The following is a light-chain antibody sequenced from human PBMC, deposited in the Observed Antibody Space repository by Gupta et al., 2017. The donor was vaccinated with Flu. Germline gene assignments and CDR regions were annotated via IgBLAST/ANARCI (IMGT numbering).Light chain of an antibody. CDR2: GSS. CDR1: QVIGSY. J-gene: IGKJ5*01. V-gene: IGKV1-9*01. Sequence: DVQLTQSPSFLSTSVGDRVTITCRASQVIGSYLAWYQQKPGKAPKLLIYGSSTLQSGVPSRFSGSGSGTELTLTISSRQQEDFATYYCQQLKNYPPITFGQGTRLEIK. CDR3: QQLKNYPPIT.